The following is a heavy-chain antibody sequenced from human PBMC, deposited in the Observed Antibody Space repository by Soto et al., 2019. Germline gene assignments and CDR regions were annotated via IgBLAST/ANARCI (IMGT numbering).Heavy chain of an antibody. Sequence: QVQLVQSGAEVKKPGASVKVSCKASGYTFTGYYMHWVRQAPGQGLEWMGWINPNSGGTNYAQKFQGWVTMTRDTSISTAYMELSRLRSDDTAVYYCARGVSKGWSGDAFDIWGQGTMVTVSS. D-gene: IGHD6-19*01. CDR1: GYTFTGYY. J-gene: IGHJ3*02. CDR3: ARGVSKGWSGDAFDI. V-gene: IGHV1-2*04. CDR2: INPNSGGT.